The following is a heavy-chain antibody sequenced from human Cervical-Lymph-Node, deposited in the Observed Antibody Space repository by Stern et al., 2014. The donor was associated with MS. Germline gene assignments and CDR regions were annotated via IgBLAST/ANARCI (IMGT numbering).Heavy chain of an antibody. V-gene: IGHV3-33*01. J-gene: IGHJ1*01. CDR3: AREGGNTAEYFQH. Sequence: VQLVESGGGVVQPGRSLRRSCAASGFTFSSSGMHWVRQDPGKGLEWLAIIWYDGSNTYYADSVKGRFTISRDNSKNTLYLQMNSLRAEDTAVYYCAREGGNTAEYFQHWGQGTLVTVSS. D-gene: IGHD4-23*01. CDR2: IWYDGSNT. CDR1: GFTFSSSG.